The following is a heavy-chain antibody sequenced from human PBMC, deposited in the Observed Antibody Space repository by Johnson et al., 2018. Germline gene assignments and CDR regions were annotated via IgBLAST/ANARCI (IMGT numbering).Heavy chain of an antibody. J-gene: IGHJ6*03. D-gene: IGHD3-10*01. CDR3: AKASYASGSPRAHMDV. V-gene: IGHV3-30*18. Sequence: QVQLVESGGGVVQPGRSLRLSCAASGFTFSSYGMHWVRQAPGKGLAWVAVISYDGSNKYYADSVKGRFTISRDNSKKTLYLQMNSRRAEDTAVDYCAKASYASGSPRAHMDVWGKGTTVTVSS. CDR2: ISYDGSNK. CDR1: GFTFSSYG.